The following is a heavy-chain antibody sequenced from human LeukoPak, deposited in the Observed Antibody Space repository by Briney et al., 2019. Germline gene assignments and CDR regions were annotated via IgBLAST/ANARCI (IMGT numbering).Heavy chain of an antibody. CDR3: VKDRKPDSRYNFDY. V-gene: IGHV3-23*01. J-gene: IGHJ4*02. CDR1: GFTFSTYA. Sequence: PGGSLRLSCATSGFTFSTYAMNWVRQAPGKGLKWVSVITGNSGLIYYADPVKGRFTISRDNSKNTVYLQMNSLRAEDTATYYCVKDRKPDSRYNFDYWGQGTLVTVSS. CDR2: ITGNSGLI. D-gene: IGHD5-12*01.